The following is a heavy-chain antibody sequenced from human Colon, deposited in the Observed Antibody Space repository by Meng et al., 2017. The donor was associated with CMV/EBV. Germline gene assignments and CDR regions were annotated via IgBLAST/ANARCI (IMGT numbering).Heavy chain of an antibody. V-gene: IGHV4-39*07. Sequence: QVQGSGPGRVEPAETLSLTCPASGDPISSGSHSWAWFRQPPGKRLEWIGSMYFSGIADYNPSLKSRVTISLHATQKQFSLRLTSVTAADSAVYFCARDLTNKWFYYWGQGTLVTVSS. J-gene: IGHJ4*02. CDR3: ARDLTNKWFYY. CDR2: MYFSGIA. CDR1: GDPISSGSHS. D-gene: IGHD1-26*01.